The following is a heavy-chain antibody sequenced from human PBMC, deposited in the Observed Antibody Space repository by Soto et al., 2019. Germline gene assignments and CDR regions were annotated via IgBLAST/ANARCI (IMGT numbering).Heavy chain of an antibody. J-gene: IGHJ3*02. D-gene: IGHD6-13*01. CDR2: INHSGST. CDR1: GGSFSGYY. CDR3: ARGGPGIAAAAPGDAFDI. Sequence: SETLSLTCAVYGGSFSGYYWSWIRQPPGKGLEWIGEINHSGSTNYNPSLKSRVTISVDTSKNQFSLKLSSVTAADTAVYYCARGGPGIAAAAPGDAFDIWGQGTMVTVSS. V-gene: IGHV4-34*01.